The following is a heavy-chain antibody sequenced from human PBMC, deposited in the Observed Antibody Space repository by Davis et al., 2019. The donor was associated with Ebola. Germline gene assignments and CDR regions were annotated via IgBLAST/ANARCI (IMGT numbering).Heavy chain of an antibody. J-gene: IGHJ4*02. CDR3: TRLGDYSDYGGHY. CDR2: IRSKPKGYAT. D-gene: IGHD4-11*01. Sequence: GGSLRLSCAASGFSLSDSTIHWVRQASGKGLEWVGRIRSKPKGYATAYAASVKGRFTISRDDSENTSYLQMNSLKIEDTAVYYCTRLGDYSDYGGHYWGQGTLVTVSS. CDR1: GFSLSDST. V-gene: IGHV3-73*01.